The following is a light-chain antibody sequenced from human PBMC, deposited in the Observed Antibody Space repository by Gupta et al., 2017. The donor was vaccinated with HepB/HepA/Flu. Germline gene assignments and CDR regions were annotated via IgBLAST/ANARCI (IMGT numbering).Light chain of an antibody. CDR3: TSYTSTNTWV. CDR1: DVGSYNR. J-gene: IGLJ3*02. CDR2: EVT. V-gene: IGLV2-18*02. Sequence: QSALTQPPSVSGSPGQSVTISCTGSDVGSYNRVSWYQQPPGTAPKLMIYEVTHRPSGVPDHFSGSKSGNTASLTISGLQTEDEADYFCTSYTSTNTWVFGGGTKLTVL.